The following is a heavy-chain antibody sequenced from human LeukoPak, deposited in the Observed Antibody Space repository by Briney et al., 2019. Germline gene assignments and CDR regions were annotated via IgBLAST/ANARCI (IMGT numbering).Heavy chain of an antibody. CDR1: GDSISSGDYY. CDR2: IYYSGIT. CDR3: ASGYTSTWYLVLAY. D-gene: IGHD6-13*01. V-gene: IGHV4-39*07. J-gene: IGHJ4*02. Sequence: TSETLSLTCTVSGDSISSGDYYWGWIRQPPGKGLEWIGSIYYSGITYYNASLGSRVTTSLDTSKNQLSLKVNSVTAADTAVYYCASGYTSTWYLVLAYWGQGTLVTVSS.